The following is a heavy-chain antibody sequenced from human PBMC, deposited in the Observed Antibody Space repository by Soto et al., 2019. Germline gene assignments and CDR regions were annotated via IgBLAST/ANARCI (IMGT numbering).Heavy chain of an antibody. CDR1: GFTFSIYG. D-gene: IGHD2-15*01. J-gene: IGHJ6*02. CDR3: AKLGHGGKPPQTGGMDV. V-gene: IGHV3-30*18. Sequence: VGSLRLSCAASGFTFSIYGMHWFRQAPGKGLEWGAVISDDGSNKYYADSVKGRFTISRDNSKNTLYLHMNSMRAEDTAVYYCAKLGHGGKPPQTGGMDVWGQGTTVTVSS. CDR2: ISDDGSNK.